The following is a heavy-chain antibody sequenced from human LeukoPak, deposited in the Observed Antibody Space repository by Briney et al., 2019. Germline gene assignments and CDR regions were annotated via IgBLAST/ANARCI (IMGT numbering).Heavy chain of an antibody. CDR3: ARDASLVRGYMDV. CDR1: GFTFSSYA. Sequence: PGRSLRLSCAASGFTFSSYAMHWVRQAPGKGLEWVAVISYDGSNKYYADSVKGRFTISRDNSKNTLYLQMNSLRAEDTAVCYCARDASLVRGYMDVWGKGTTVTVSS. V-gene: IGHV3-30-3*01. CDR2: ISYDGSNK. J-gene: IGHJ6*03. D-gene: IGHD6-6*01.